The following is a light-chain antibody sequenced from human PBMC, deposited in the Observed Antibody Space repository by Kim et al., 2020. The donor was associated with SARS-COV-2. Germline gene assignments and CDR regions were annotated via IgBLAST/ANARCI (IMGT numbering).Light chain of an antibody. J-gene: IGLJ3*02. CDR2: KDS. V-gene: IGLV3-27*01. Sequence: SYELTQPSSVSVSPGQTARITCSGDVLAKKYARWFQQKPGQAPVLVIYKDSERPSGIPERFSGSSSGTTVTLTISGAQVEDEADYYCYSAADNMFGGGTQLTVL. CDR3: YSAADNM. CDR1: VLAKKY.